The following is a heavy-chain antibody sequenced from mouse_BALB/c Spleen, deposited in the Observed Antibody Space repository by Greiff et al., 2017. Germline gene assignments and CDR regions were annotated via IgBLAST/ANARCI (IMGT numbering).Heavy chain of an antibody. V-gene: IGHV1-69*01. J-gene: IGHJ2*01. Sequence: QFQLHQPGAELVMPGASVKMSCKSSGYTFTDYWMHWVKQRPGQCLEWIGAIDTSDSYTSYNQKFKGKATLTVDESSSTAYMQLSSLTSEDSAVYYSARIATVVATPYFDYWGQGTTLTVSS. CDR1: GYTFTDYW. CDR3: ARIATVVATPYFDY. D-gene: IGHD1-1*01. CDR2: IDTSDSYT.